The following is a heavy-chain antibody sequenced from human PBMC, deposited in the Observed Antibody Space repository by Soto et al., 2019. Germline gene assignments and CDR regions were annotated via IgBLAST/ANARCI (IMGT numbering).Heavy chain of an antibody. CDR1: GFDFNRYS. CDR3: SSSWHNDH. J-gene: IGHJ4*02. V-gene: IGHV3-48*01. Sequence: PGGSLRLSCVASGFDFNRYSMNWVRQAPGKGLEWISYINSGSTSIFYAVSVKGRFTISRDNSKNTLYLQMNNLRAEDTALYYCSSSWHNDHWGPGTLVTVSS. CDR2: INSGSTSI.